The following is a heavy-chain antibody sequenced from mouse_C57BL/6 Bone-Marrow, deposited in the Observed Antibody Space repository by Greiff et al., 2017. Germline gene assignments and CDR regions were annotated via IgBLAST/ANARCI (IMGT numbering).Heavy chain of an antibody. CDR2: ISDGGSYT. Sequence: EVKLVESGGGLVKPGGSQKLSCAASGFTFSSYAMSWVRQTPEKRLEWVATISDGGSYTYYPDNVKGRFTISRDNAKNNLYLQMSHLKSEDTAMYYCARDPTTVVAYYYAMDYWGQGTSVTVSS. CDR3: ARDPTTVVAYYYAMDY. V-gene: IGHV5-4*01. CDR1: GFTFSSYA. D-gene: IGHD1-1*01. J-gene: IGHJ4*01.